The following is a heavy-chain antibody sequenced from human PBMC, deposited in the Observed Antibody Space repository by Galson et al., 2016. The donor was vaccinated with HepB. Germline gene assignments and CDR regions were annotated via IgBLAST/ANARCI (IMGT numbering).Heavy chain of an antibody. CDR1: GFDFNNYA. D-gene: IGHD6-13*01. CDR3: VKDYAYSTTWYAGFYYFDY. J-gene: IGHJ4*02. Sequence: SLRLSCAASGFDFNNYALSWVRQAPGKGLEWVSAISGSGDGTYYADSVKGRFTISRDNSYNTLFLQMNSLRAEDTAIYYCVKDYAYSTTWYAGFYYFDYWGQGTLVTVSS. V-gene: IGHV3-23*01. CDR2: ISGSGDGT.